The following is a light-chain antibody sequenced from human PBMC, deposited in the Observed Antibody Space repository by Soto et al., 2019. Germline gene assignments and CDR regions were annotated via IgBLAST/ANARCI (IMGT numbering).Light chain of an antibody. CDR1: SCDVGGYNY. CDR2: DVS. V-gene: IGLV2-14*01. J-gene: IGLJ1*01. Sequence: QSALTQPASVSGSPGQSITISCTGTSCDVGGYNYVSWCQQHPGKAPKLMIYDVSNRPSGVSNRFSGSKSGNTASLTISGLQAEDEADYYCSSYTSSSTLVVFGTGTKVTVL. CDR3: SSYTSSSTLVV.